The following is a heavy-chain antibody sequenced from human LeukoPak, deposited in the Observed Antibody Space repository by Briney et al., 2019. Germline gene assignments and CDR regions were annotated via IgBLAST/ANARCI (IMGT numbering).Heavy chain of an antibody. Sequence: SETLSLTCTVSGGSINSYYWNWSRQPPGQGLEWIGFIHSSGSTNYNPSLKSRVAISVDTSKNHFSLELSSVTAADTAVYYCARGGSSRWRIGYYFDYWGQGTLVTVSS. CDR2: IHSSGST. CDR1: GGSINSYY. V-gene: IGHV4-59*13. D-gene: IGHD6-13*01. J-gene: IGHJ4*02. CDR3: ARGGSSRWRIGYYFDY.